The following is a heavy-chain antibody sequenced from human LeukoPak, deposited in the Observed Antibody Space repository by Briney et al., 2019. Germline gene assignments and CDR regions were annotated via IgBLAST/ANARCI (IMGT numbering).Heavy chain of an antibody. V-gene: IGHV4-31*03. Sequence: SETLSLTCTVSGGSISSGDHYWGWIRQHPGKGLEWIAYIYYSGSTYYNPSLKSRVAISVDTSKNQFSLNLTSVTAADTAVYYCARVSGYSYNVYCDPWGQGTLVTVSS. CDR2: IYYSGST. CDR3: ARVSGYSYNVYCDP. J-gene: IGHJ5*02. CDR1: GGSISSGDHY. D-gene: IGHD5-18*01.